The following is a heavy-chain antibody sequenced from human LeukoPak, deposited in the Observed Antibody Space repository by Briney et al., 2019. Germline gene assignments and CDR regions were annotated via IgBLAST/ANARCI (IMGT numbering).Heavy chain of an antibody. CDR3: ARGRERGSSSSFTDY. D-gene: IGHD6-6*01. V-gene: IGHV1-8*03. Sequence: TSVKVSCKASGYTFTSYDINWVRQATGQGLEWMGWMNPNSANTGYAQKFQGRVTITRNTSISTTYMELSSLRFEDTAVYYCARGRERGSSSSFTDYWGQGTLVIVSS. J-gene: IGHJ4*02. CDR1: GYTFTSYD. CDR2: MNPNSANT.